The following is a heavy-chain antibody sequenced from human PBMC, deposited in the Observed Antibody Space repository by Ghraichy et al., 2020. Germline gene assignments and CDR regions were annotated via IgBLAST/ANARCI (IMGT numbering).Heavy chain of an antibody. Sequence: SGPTLVKPTQTLTLTCTFSGFSLSTSGVGVGWIRQPPGKALEWLALIYWNDDKRYSPSLKSRLTITKDTSKNQVVLTMTNMDPVDTATYYCAHRPSVPAAYYFDYWGQGTLVTVSS. J-gene: IGHJ4*02. CDR2: IYWNDDK. CDR3: AHRPSVPAAYYFDY. V-gene: IGHV2-5*01. D-gene: IGHD2-2*01. CDR1: GFSLSTSGVG.